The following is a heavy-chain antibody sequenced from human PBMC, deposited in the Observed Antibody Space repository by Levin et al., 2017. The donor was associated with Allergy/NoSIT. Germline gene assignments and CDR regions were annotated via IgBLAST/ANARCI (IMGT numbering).Heavy chain of an antibody. D-gene: IGHD4-23*01. V-gene: IGHV3-23*01. CDR2: ISGSGDST. Sequence: GESLKISCAASGFTFSSYAMGWVRQAPRKGLEWVSHISGSGDSTRYADSVKGRFTISRDNSKNTLYLQMNGLRAEDTAVYYCAKPIDYGGNYYFEYWGQGSLVTVSS. J-gene: IGHJ4*02. CDR1: GFTFSSYA. CDR3: AKPIDYGGNYYFEY.